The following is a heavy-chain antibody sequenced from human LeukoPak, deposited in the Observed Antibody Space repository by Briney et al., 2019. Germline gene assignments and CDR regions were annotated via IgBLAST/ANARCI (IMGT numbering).Heavy chain of an antibody. CDR3: ARDGDTADAFDI. Sequence: ASVKVSCKASGGTFSSYAISWVRQAPGQGLEWMGGIIPIFGTANYAQKFQGRVTITTDESTSTAYMEQSSLRSEDTAVYYCARDGDTADAFDIWGQGTMVTVSS. D-gene: IGHD7-27*01. CDR2: IIPIFGTA. V-gene: IGHV1-69*05. J-gene: IGHJ3*02. CDR1: GGTFSSYA.